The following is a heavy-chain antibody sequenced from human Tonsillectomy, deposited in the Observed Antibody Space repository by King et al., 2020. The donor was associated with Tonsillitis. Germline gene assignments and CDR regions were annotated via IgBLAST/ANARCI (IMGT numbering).Heavy chain of an antibody. CDR1: GFTFDDYA. J-gene: IGHJ5*01. CDR3: AKDAYSSSWFDY. Sequence: VQLVESGGVVVQPGGSLRLSCAASGFTFDDYAMHWVRQAPGGGLEWVSLISWDGGRTYYADSVKGRFTISRDNSKNSLYLQMNSLRAEVTALYYCAKDAYSSSWFDYWGQGTLVTVSS. D-gene: IGHD6-13*01. V-gene: IGHV3-43D*03. CDR2: ISWDGGRT.